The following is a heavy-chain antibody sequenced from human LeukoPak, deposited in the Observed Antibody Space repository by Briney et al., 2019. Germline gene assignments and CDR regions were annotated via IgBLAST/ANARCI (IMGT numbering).Heavy chain of an antibody. J-gene: IGHJ6*02. CDR3: ARDHGSSWTYYSYYYYGMDV. V-gene: IGHV3-30*04. CDR1: GFTFSSYA. Sequence: PGGSLRLSCAASGFTFSSYAMHWVRQAPGKGLEWVAVISYDGSNKYYADSVKGRFTISRDNSKNTLYLQMNSLRAEDTAVYYCARDHGSSWTYYSYYYYGMDVWGQGTTVTVSS. CDR2: ISYDGSNK. D-gene: IGHD6-13*01.